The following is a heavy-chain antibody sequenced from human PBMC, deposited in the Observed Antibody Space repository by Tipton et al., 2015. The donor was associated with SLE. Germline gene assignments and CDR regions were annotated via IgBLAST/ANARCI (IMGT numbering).Heavy chain of an antibody. CDR2: IYYSGSP. V-gene: IGHV4-39*07. Sequence: SLTCTVSGGSISSGGYFWGWIRQPPGKGLEWIGNIYYSGSPYYNPSLKSRVTISVNTSKNQFSLRLSSVTAADTAMFYCASGTLEWSHEPDYWGQGTLVTVSS. D-gene: IGHD3-3*01. CDR1: GGSISSGGYF. CDR3: ASGTLEWSHEPDY. J-gene: IGHJ4*02.